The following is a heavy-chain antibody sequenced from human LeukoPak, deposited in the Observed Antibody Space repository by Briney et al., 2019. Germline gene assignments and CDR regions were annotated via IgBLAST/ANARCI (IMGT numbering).Heavy chain of an antibody. Sequence: YPSETLSLTCTVSGGSISNNNYYWGWIRQPPGKGLEWIGSIYYSGTTYYNPSLKSRVTISVDTSKNQFSLKLSSVTAADTAVYYCARDQYYYDGIGDYWGQGTLVTVSS. J-gene: IGHJ4*02. V-gene: IGHV4-39*07. CDR3: ARDQYYYDGIGDY. D-gene: IGHD3-22*01. CDR1: GGSISNNNYY. CDR2: IYYSGTT.